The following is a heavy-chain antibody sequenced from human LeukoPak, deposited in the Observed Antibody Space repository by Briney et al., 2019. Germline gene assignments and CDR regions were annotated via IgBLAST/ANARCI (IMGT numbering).Heavy chain of an antibody. Sequence: SVKDSCKASGGTFSSYAISWVRQAPGQGLEWMGGIIPIFGTANYAQKFQGRVTITADESTSTAYMELSSLRSEDTAVYYCAREGYYYGSGSPMGWFDPWGQGTLVTVSS. J-gene: IGHJ5*02. CDR1: GGTFSSYA. CDR2: IIPIFGTA. D-gene: IGHD3-10*01. V-gene: IGHV1-69*13. CDR3: AREGYYYGSGSPMGWFDP.